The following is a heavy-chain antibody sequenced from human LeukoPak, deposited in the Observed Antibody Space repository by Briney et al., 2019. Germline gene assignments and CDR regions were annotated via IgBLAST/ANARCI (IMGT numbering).Heavy chain of an antibody. CDR2: INHSGST. V-gene: IGHV4-34*01. J-gene: IGHJ4*02. D-gene: IGHD1-26*01. CDR1: GGSFSGYY. Sequence: PSETLSLTCAVYGGSFSGYYWSWIRQPPGKGLEWIGEINHSGSTNYNPSLKSRVTISVDTSKNQFSLKLSSVTAADTAVYYCARGRHSGSYTGRIDYWGQGTLVTVSS. CDR3: ARGRHSGSYTGRIDY.